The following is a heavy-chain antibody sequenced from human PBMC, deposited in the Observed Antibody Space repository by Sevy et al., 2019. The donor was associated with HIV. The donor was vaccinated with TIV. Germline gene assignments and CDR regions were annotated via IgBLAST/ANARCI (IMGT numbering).Heavy chain of an antibody. J-gene: IGHJ5*02. V-gene: IGHV1-18*01. CDR3: ARVSRYCSGASCYSEWFDP. D-gene: IGHD2-15*01. CDR1: GYTFTSYG. Sequence: ASVKVSCKASGYTFTSYGISWVRQAPGQGLEWMGWISAYNGNTNYTQKLQGRVTMTTDTSTSTAYMELRSLRSDDTAVYYCARVSRYCSGASCYSEWFDPWGQRTLVTVSS. CDR2: ISAYNGNT.